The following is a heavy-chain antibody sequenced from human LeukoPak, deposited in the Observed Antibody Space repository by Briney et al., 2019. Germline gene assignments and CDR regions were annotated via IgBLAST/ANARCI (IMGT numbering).Heavy chain of an antibody. CDR1: AGSSSGYY. J-gene: IGHJ3*02. CDR2: LNLSGTT. V-gene: IGHV4-34*01. Sequence: SQTLSLTCAVYAGSSSGYYWSWIRQPPGQGMEWIGELNLSGTTNYHPPLTSRVTISVDTSKNQFSLKLSSVTAADTAVCDCARGGDSSGYYLLDAFDIWGQGTMVTVSS. D-gene: IGHD3-22*01. CDR3: ARGGDSSGYYLLDAFDI.